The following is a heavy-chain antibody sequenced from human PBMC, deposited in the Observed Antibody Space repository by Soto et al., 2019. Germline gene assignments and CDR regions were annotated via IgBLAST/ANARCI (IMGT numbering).Heavy chain of an antibody. Sequence: SETLSLTCTVSGGSISSYYWSWIRQPPGKGLEWIGYIYYSGSTNYNPSLKSRVTISVDTSKNQCSLKLSSVTAADTAVYYCAREGVGSIVVVTGDFDIWGQGKMVTVSS. CDR1: GGSISSYY. CDR2: IYYSGST. V-gene: IGHV4-59*01. J-gene: IGHJ3*02. D-gene: IGHD2-2*01. CDR3: AREGVGSIVVVTGDFDI.